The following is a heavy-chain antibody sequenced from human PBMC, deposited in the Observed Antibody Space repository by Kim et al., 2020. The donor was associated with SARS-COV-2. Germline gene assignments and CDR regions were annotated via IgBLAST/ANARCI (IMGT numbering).Heavy chain of an antibody. J-gene: IGHJ4*02. D-gene: IGHD1-26*01. V-gene: IGHV4-30-4*01. CDR1: GGSISSGDYY. CDR2: IYDSGST. CDR3: ATEIRGSYFQWA. Sequence: SETLSLTCTVSGGSISSGDYYWSWIRQPPGKGLEWIGYIYDSGSTYYNPSLKSRVTISVDTSKNQFSLKLSSVTAADTAVYYCATEIRGSYFQWAWGQGTLVTVSS.